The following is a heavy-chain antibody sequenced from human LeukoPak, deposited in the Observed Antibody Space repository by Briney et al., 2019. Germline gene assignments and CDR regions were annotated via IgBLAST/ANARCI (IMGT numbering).Heavy chain of an antibody. Sequence: GGSLRLSCAASGFSFSSYAMSWGRQAPARGLEWVSSMKSGGGDTFYADAVKGWFTLSRNDSRNTVYHQLTSLRVEDTAVYYCAGAGGVSNGDAVSWGQGTLVTVSS. CDR1: GFSFSSYA. J-gene: IGHJ5*02. V-gene: IGHV3-23*01. CDR3: AGAGGVSNGDAVS. CDR2: MKSGGGDT. D-gene: IGHD1-1*01.